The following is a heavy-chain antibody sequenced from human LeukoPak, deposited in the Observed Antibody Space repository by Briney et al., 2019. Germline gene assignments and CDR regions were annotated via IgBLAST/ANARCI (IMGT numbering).Heavy chain of an antibody. CDR2: ISGSGANT. CDR3: AKGRQQWLVLSFDY. V-gene: IGHV3-23*01. CDR1: GFPFSNYA. J-gene: IGHJ4*02. D-gene: IGHD6-19*01. Sequence: GGSLRLSCAASGFPFSNYAMSWVRQAPGKGLEWVSAISGSGANTYYADSVEGRFTISRDNSKNTLHLQMNGLRAEDTAVYYCAKGRQQWLVLSFDYWGQGTLVTVSS.